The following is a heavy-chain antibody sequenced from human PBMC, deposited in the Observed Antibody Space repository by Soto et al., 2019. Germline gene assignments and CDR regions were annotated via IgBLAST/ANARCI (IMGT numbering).Heavy chain of an antibody. V-gene: IGHV1-18*01. D-gene: IGHD3-3*01. CDR1: GYTFNTYG. Sequence: ASVKVSCKTSGYTFNTYGINWVRQAPGQGLELMGWISAYDGKTTYAEKFQGRVTMTTDTSTSTAYMELRSLRSDDTAIYYCARDPQEFWTSYWFDPWGQGSLAHVSS. CDR2: ISAYDGKT. CDR3: ARDPQEFWTSYWFDP. J-gene: IGHJ5*02.